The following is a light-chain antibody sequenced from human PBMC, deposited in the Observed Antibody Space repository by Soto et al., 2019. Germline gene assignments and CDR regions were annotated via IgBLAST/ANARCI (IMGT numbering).Light chain of an antibody. CDR1: SSNIGHNY. Sequence: QSVLTQPPSASGTPGQTITISCSGSSSNIGHNYVYWYLQRPGTAPKLLIYRDNLRPSGVPDRFSGSRSHTAASLAISGLRSEDEADYYCSAWDDSLSGLYVFGTGTKVTVL. V-gene: IGLV1-47*01. CDR3: SAWDDSLSGLYV. CDR2: RDN. J-gene: IGLJ1*01.